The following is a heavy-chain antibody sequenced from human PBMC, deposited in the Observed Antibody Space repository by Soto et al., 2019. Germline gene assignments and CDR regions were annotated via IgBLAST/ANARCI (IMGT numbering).Heavy chain of an antibody. CDR3: ARGVVVPAATGKTWFDS. CDR2: ISVYNGNT. V-gene: IGHV1-18*01. D-gene: IGHD2-2*01. CDR1: GYTFTSSG. J-gene: IGHJ5*01. Sequence: ASVKVSCKASGYTFTSSGISWVRQAPGQGLEWMGWISVYNGNTNYAQNFQGRVSMTTDTSTSTVYMELRNLRSDDTAVYYCARGVVVPAATGKTWFDSWGQGTLVTVAS.